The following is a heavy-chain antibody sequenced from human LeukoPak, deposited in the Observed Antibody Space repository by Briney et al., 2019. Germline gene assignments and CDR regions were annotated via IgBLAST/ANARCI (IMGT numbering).Heavy chain of an antibody. D-gene: IGHD5-12*01. Sequence: GGSLRLSCAASGFTFSSYGMHWVRQAPGKGLEWVAVIWYDGSNKYYADSVKGRFTISRDNSKNTLYLQMNSLRAEDTAVYYXXXXXXXXTDYYFDYWGQGTLVTVSS. J-gene: IGHJ4*02. CDR2: IWYDGSNK. CDR3: XXXXXXXTDYYFDY. CDR1: GFTFSSYG. V-gene: IGHV3-33*01.